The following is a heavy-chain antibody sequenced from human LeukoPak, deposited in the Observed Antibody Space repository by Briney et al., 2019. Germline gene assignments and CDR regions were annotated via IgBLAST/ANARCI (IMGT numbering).Heavy chain of an antibody. CDR1: GFTFTSSA. D-gene: IGHD3-9*01. CDR2: IVVGSGNT. Sequence: GASVKVSCKASGFTFTSSAVQWVRQARGQRLEWMGWIVVGSGNTNYAQKFQERVTITRDMSTSTAYMELSSLRSEDTAVFYRSAARYLPRFFYWLFPDHWGQGTLVTVSS. V-gene: IGHV1-58*01. J-gene: IGHJ4*02. CDR3: SAARYLPRFFYWLFPDH.